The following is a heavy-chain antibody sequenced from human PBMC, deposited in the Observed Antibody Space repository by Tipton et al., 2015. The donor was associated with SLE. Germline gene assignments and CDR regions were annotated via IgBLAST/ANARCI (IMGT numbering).Heavy chain of an antibody. V-gene: IGHV4-59*01. CDR1: GGSFSGYY. D-gene: IGHD3-22*01. CDR3: ARGDTMIVVVTPGAFDI. Sequence: TLSLTCAVYGGSFSGYYWSWIRQPPGKGLEWIGCIYYSGSISYNPSLKSRVTISVDTSKNQFSLKLSSVTAADTAVYYCARGDTMIVVVTPGAFDIWGQGTMVTVSS. J-gene: IGHJ3*02. CDR2: IYYSGSI.